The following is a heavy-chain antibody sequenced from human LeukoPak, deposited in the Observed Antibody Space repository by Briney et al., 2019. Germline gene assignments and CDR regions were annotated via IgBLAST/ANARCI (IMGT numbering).Heavy chain of an antibody. CDR2: IYYTGST. V-gene: IGHV4-59*01. CDR1: ADSFSSYY. Sequence: SETLSLTCTVSADSFSSYYWNWIRQPPGKGLEWIGYIYYTGSTDYNPSLKSRVTLSVDTSKNQFSLKLSSVTAADTAVYYCASCGRFLEWPFDAFDIWGQGTMVTVSS. CDR3: ASCGRFLEWPFDAFDI. J-gene: IGHJ3*02. D-gene: IGHD3-3*01.